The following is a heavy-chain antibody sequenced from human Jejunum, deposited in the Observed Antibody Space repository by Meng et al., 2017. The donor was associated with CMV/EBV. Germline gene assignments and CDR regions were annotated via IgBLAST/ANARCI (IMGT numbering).Heavy chain of an antibody. CDR1: GFTFTSYW. D-gene: IGHD3-10*01. CDR2: IATDGGST. CDR3: ARGGFASGLDV. V-gene: IGHV3-74*01. Sequence: ASGFTFTSYWLHWVRQAPGRGLVWVSRIATDGGSTVHADSVRGRFTISRDSAKSTVFLQMNSLRAEDTAVYYCARGGFASGLDVWGQGTTVTVSS. J-gene: IGHJ6*02.